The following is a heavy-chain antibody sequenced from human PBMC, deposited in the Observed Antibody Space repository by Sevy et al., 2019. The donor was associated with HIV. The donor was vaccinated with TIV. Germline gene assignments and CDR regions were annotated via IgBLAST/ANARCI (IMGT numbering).Heavy chain of an antibody. V-gene: IGHV3-30-3*01. CDR3: ARETRYYFDY. J-gene: IGHJ4*02. D-gene: IGHD2-2*01. CDR2: ISYDGSNK. Sequence: GGSLRLSCAASGFTFSSYAMHWVRQAPGKGLEWVAVISYDGSNKYYADSVKGRFTISRDNSKNTPYLQMNSLRAEDTAVYYCARETRYYFDYWGQGTLVTVSS. CDR1: GFTFSSYA.